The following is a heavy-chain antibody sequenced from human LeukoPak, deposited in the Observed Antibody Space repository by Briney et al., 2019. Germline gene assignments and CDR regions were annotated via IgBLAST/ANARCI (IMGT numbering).Heavy chain of an antibody. V-gene: IGHV3-23*01. J-gene: IGHJ4*02. D-gene: IGHD3-10*01. CDR3: AKRDTMIRGLDY. CDR1: GFTISGYA. CDR2: ISGSGAST. Sequence: PGGSLRLSCAAAGFTISGYAVSWVRQAPGKGLEWVSTISGSGASTYYADSVKGRFTISRDNSKNTLYLQMNSLRAEDTAVYYCAKRDTMIRGLDYWGQGTLVTVSS.